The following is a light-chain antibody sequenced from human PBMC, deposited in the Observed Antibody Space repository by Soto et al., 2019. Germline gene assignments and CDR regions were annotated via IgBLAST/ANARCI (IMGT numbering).Light chain of an antibody. J-gene: IGKJ5*01. V-gene: IGKV3-20*01. CDR1: QSVSSNS. Sequence: EIVFTQSPGTVSLSPGERATLSCRASQSVSSNSVAWFQQRSGQAPRLLIYGASSRATGIPDRFSGSGSGTDFTLTISRLEPEDFAVYYCQQYGSSPCFGQGTRLEI. CDR3: QQYGSSPC. CDR2: GAS.